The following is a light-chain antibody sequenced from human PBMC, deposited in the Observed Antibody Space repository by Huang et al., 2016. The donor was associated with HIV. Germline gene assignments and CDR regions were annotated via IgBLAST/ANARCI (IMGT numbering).Light chain of an antibody. CDR2: GAA. Sequence: EIVMTQSPATLSVSPGERATLSCRAGQSVSSNLAWYQQKPGQAPRLLIDGAAARATGIPARGSGGGSGGEFTLTVSSLQSEDLAVYYCRQCNKWPPWTFGQGTKVEIK. CDR3: RQCNKWPPWT. V-gene: IGKV3-15*01. CDR1: QSVSSN. J-gene: IGKJ1*01.